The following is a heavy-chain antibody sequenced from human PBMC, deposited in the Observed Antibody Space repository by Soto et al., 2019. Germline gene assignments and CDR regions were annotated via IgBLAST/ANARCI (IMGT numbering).Heavy chain of an antibody. CDR2: ISGSGDST. CDR3: SKRLGDLGSGYNPFHY. CDR1: GFIFNTYA. J-gene: IGHJ4*02. D-gene: IGHD3-3*01. Sequence: EVQLLESGGVLVQPGGSLRLSSAASGFIFNTYAMSWVRQPPGKGLEWVSSISGSGDSTYYADPVKGRFTISRDNSRNTLYLQFNSLRADDTAVYYCSKRLGDLGSGYNPFHYWGQGSHVIVSS. V-gene: IGHV3-23*01.